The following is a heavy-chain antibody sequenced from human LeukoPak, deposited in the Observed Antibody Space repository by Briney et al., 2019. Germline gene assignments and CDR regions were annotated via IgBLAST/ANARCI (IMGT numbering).Heavy chain of an antibody. CDR2: IYYSGST. D-gene: IGHD3-22*01. CDR3: ARGEGFEPLEENSPAENYDSSGYHNGLFDY. CDR1: GGSISSSSYY. J-gene: IGHJ4*02. Sequence: SETLSLTCTVSGGSISSSSYYWGWIRQPPGKGLEWIGSIYYSGSTYYSPSLKSRVTISVDTSKNQFSLKLSSVTAADTAVYYCARGEGFEPLEENSPAENYDSSGYHNGLFDYWGQGTLVTVSS. V-gene: IGHV4-39*07.